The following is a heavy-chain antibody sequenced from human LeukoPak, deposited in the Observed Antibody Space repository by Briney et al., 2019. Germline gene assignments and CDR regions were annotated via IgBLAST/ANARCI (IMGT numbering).Heavy chain of an antibody. CDR3: ARDRRGTYVRYYFDY. Sequence: GGSLRLSCAASGFTFSSYGMQWVRQAPGKGLEWVAVIWYDGSNKYYADSVKGRFTISRDNSKNTLYLQMNSLRAEDTAVYYCARDRRGTYVRYYFDYWGQGTLVTVSS. V-gene: IGHV3-33*01. CDR1: GFTFSSYG. CDR2: IWYDGSNK. D-gene: IGHD3-10*02. J-gene: IGHJ4*02.